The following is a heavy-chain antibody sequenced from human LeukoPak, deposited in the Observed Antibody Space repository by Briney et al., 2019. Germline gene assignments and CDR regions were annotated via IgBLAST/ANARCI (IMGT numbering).Heavy chain of an antibody. CDR3: ASWSPGDYVLDY. J-gene: IGHJ4*02. V-gene: IGHV1-18*01. CDR1: GYTFTSYG. Sequence: GASVKVSCKASGYTFTSYGISWVRQAPGQGLEWMGWISAYNGNTNYAQKLQGRVTMTTDTSTSTAYMELRSLRPDDTAVYYCASWSPGDYVLDYWGQGTLVTVSS. CDR2: ISAYNGNT. D-gene: IGHD4-17*01.